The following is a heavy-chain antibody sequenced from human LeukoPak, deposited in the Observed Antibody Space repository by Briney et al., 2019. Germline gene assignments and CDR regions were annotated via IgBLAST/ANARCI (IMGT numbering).Heavy chain of an antibody. D-gene: IGHD6-13*01. Sequence: PGGSLRLSCTASGFTLSSYEMSWIRQAPGKGLEWVSSIDYSGGDTHYADSVKGRFTISRDNSKNTLYLQMNSLRAEDTAVYYCAGGIAAADTWGQGTLVTVSS. CDR2: IDYSGGDT. J-gene: IGHJ4*02. CDR1: GFTLSSYE. CDR3: AGGIAAADT. V-gene: IGHV3-23*01.